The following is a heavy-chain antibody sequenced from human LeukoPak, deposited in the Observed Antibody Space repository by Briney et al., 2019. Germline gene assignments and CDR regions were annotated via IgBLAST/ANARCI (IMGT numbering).Heavy chain of an antibody. D-gene: IGHD6-19*01. J-gene: IGHJ4*02. Sequence: ASVTVSCKASGYTLTSYDINWVRQAPGQGLEWMGWMNPNSGNTGYAQKFQGRVTMTRNTSISTAYMELSSLRSEDTAVYYCARIYSSGWLSRDYWGQGTLVTVSS. CDR2: MNPNSGNT. CDR1: GYTLTSYD. CDR3: ARIYSSGWLSRDY. V-gene: IGHV1-8*01.